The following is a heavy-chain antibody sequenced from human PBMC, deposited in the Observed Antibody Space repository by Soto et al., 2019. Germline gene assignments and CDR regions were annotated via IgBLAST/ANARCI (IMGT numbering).Heavy chain of an antibody. CDR3: ARDPDYYASSGYYPEYFQH. Sequence: PGGSLRLSCAASGVTFGSYTMNWVRQAPGRGLEWVSSISSSSFTLYYADSVKGRFSISRDNAKNSLYMQMNSLRDEDTAVYYCARDPDYYASSGYYPEYFQHWGQGTLVTVSS. CDR2: ISSSSFTL. D-gene: IGHD3-22*01. V-gene: IGHV3-48*02. CDR1: GVTFGSYT. J-gene: IGHJ1*01.